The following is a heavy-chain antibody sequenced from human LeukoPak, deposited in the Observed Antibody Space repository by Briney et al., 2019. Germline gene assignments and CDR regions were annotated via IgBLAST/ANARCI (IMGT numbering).Heavy chain of an antibody. CDR2: IYYSGST. CDR1: GGSISSSSYY. CDR3: ARAPYASSGSSLGLGY. D-gene: IGHD3-22*01. V-gene: IGHV4-39*07. Sequence: SETLSLTCTVSGGSISSSSYYWGWIRQPPGKGLEWTGSIYYSGSTFYNPSLKSRITMSVDTSKNQFSLKLSSLTAADTAVYYCARAPYASSGSSLGLGYWGQGTLVTVSS. J-gene: IGHJ4*02.